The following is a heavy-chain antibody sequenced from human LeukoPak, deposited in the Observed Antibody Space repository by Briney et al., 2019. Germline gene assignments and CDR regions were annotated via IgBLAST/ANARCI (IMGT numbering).Heavy chain of an antibody. Sequence: XTRSTNYNPSRKSRITIAVDSSKNQLSLKLSSVTAADTAVYYCARVPSSDYGLWRLQYYFDYWGQGTLVTVSS. CDR2: XTRST. J-gene: IGHJ4*02. CDR3: ARVPSSDYGLWRLQYYFDY. V-gene: IGHV4-59*01. D-gene: IGHD4-17*01.